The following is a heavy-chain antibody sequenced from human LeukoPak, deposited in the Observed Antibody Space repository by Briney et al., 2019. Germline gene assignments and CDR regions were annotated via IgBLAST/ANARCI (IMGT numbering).Heavy chain of an antibody. J-gene: IGHJ4*02. Sequence: GGSLRLSCAASGFTFNNFWMHWVRQAPGKGLEWVANINQDGSQKYYVDPVRGRFSISRDNAKNSLYLQMNSLRAEDTALYYCARALSDWGQGTLVTVSS. CDR1: GFTFNNFW. CDR2: INQDGSQK. V-gene: IGHV3-7*03. D-gene: IGHD2-21*01. CDR3: ARALSD.